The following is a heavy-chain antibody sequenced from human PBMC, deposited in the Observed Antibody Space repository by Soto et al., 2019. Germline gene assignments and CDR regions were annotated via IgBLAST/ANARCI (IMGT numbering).Heavy chain of an antibody. D-gene: IGHD5-18*01. Sequence: SVKVSCKASGGTFSSYAISWVRQAPGQGLEWMGGIIPIFGTANYAQKFQGRVTITADKSTSTAYKELSSLRSEDTAVYYCASGDTAMVPQTWGQGTLVTVSS. CDR1: GGTFSSYA. V-gene: IGHV1-69*06. J-gene: IGHJ5*02. CDR2: IIPIFGTA. CDR3: ASGDTAMVPQT.